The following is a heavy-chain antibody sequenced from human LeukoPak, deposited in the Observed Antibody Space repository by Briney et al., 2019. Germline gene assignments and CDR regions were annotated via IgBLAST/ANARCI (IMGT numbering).Heavy chain of an antibody. CDR1: GYSISSGYY. J-gene: IGHJ4*02. V-gene: IGHV4-38-2*02. D-gene: IGHD5-18*01. CDR2: NYYSGST. CDR3: IREGDSYGNAFDY. Sequence: SETLSLTCTVSGYSISSGYYWGWIRQPPGKGLEWIGSNYYSGSTYYNPSLKSRVTISVATSKTKFPLTLSSVTAAATAGLYCIREGDSYGNAFDYWGQGTLVTVSS.